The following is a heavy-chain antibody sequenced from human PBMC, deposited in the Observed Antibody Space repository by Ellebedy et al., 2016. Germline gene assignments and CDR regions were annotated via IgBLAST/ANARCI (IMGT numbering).Heavy chain of an antibody. CDR1: GFTISDYY. J-gene: IGHJ5*02. CDR2: ISSSGSTI. CDR3: AGYYDSSGYPGWFDP. V-gene: IGHV3-11*01. Sequence: GESLKISXAASGFTISDYYMSWIRQAPGKGLEWVSYISSSGSTIYYADSVKGRFTISRDNAKNSLYLQMNSLRAEDTAVYYCAGYYDSSGYPGWFDPWGQGTLVTVSS. D-gene: IGHD3-22*01.